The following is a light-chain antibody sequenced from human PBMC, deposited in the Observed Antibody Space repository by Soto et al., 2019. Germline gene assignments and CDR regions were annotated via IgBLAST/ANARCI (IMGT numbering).Light chain of an antibody. J-gene: IGKJ1*01. CDR3: QQYFEWPPMT. V-gene: IGKV3-15*01. CDR2: GAS. Sequence: EVVMTQSPATLSASPGERATLSCWASETVATTLAWYQQKPGQAPRLLNSGASTRAAGISDRFRGSGSGTEFTLTISSLRSEDSGIYYCQQYFEWPPMTFGQGTKVEI. CDR1: ETVATT.